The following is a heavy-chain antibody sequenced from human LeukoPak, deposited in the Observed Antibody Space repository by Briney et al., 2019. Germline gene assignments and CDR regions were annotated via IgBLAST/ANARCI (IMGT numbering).Heavy chain of an antibody. D-gene: IGHD5-18*01. CDR2: IIPIFGIA. J-gene: IGHJ4*02. V-gene: IGHV1-69*04. CDR1: GGTFSSYA. CDR3: AKGYSFGFTAFDY. Sequence: ASVKVSCKASGGTFSSYAISWVRQAPGQGLEWMGRIIPIFGIANYAQKLQGRVTMTTDTSTSTAYMELRSLRSDDTAVYYCAKGYSFGFTAFDYWGQGTVVTVSS.